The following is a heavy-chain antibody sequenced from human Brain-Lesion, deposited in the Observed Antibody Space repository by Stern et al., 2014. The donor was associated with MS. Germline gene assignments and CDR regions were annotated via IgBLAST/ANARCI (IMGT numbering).Heavy chain of an antibody. Sequence: QVQLVQSGPGLVKPSETLSLTCTVSGGSITSSSYYWGWIRQPPGRGLEYIGTVYYTGSTFYDPSLKSRVTISVDTSHKQVSLSLPSVTAADTAVYYCVRPDIMGTIWNWGQGTLVTVSS. CDR2: VYYTGST. V-gene: IGHV4-39*01. D-gene: IGHD1-26*01. J-gene: IGHJ4*02. CDR1: GGSITSSSYY. CDR3: VRPDIMGTIWN.